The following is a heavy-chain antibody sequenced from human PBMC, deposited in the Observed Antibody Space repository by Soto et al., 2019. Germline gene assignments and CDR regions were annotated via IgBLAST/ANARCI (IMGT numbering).Heavy chain of an antibody. J-gene: IGHJ6*03. V-gene: IGHV3-53*04. CDR2: IYSGGST. D-gene: IGHD3-16*02. CDR3: ARDLVGLHLGELSLYDSYMDV. CDR1: GFTVSSNY. Sequence: GGSLRLSCAASGFTVSSNYMSWVRQAPGKGLEWVSVIYSGGSTYYADSVKGRFTISRHNSKNTLYLQMNSLRAEDTAVYYCARDLVGLHLGELSLYDSYMDVWGKGTTVTVSS.